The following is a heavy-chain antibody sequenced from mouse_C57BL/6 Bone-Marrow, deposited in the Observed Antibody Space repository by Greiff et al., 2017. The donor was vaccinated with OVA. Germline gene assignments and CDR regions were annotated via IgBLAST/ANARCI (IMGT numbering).Heavy chain of an antibody. D-gene: IGHD1-1*01. CDR3: ARQKDYGEYYFDY. V-gene: IGHV5-6*02. CDR1: GFTFSSYG. Sequence: DVKLVESGGDLVKPGGSLKLSCAASGFTFSSYGMSWVRQTPDKRLEWVATISSGGSYTYYPDSVKGRFTISRDNAKNTLYLQMSSLKSEDTAMYYCARQKDYGEYYFDYWGQGTTLTVSS. CDR2: ISSGGSYT. J-gene: IGHJ2*01.